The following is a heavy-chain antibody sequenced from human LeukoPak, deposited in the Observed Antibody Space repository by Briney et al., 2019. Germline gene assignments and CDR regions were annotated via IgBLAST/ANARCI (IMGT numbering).Heavy chain of an antibody. V-gene: IGHV3-74*01. CDR1: GFTFSSYW. CDR3: AREDYSGYDFYDY. J-gene: IGHJ4*02. Sequence: QAGGSLRLSCAASGFTFSSYWMHWVRQAPGKGLVWVSLINSDGSSRNYADSVKGRFTISRDNAKNTLYLQMNSLRVGDTAVYYCAREDYSGYDFYDYWGQGSLVTVSS. D-gene: IGHD5-12*01. CDR2: INSDGSSR.